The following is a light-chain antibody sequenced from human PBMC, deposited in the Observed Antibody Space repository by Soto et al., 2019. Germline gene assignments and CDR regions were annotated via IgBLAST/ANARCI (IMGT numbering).Light chain of an antibody. Sequence: IQLTPSPSSLSASVGDRVTVTCRASQDIRNYLGWYQQKPGKAPKLLICDASTLYSGVPSRFSGSGSGTDFTLTISSLQPEDFATYYCQQSYRTPITFGQGTRLEIK. J-gene: IGKJ5*01. V-gene: IGKV1-39*01. CDR3: QQSYRTPIT. CDR1: QDIRNY. CDR2: DAS.